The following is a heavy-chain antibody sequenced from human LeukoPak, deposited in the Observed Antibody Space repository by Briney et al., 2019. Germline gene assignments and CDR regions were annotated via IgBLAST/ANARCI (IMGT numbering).Heavy chain of an antibody. CDR1: GFTFSDYA. J-gene: IGHJ4*02. CDR3: AKSCWEASAWFGDN. D-gene: IGHD3-10*01. Sequence: GGSLRLSCAASGFTFSDYALSWVRQTPGRGLEWVSPISGSGGTTYYADSVKGRFITSRDNSKSTLYLQMNSLTVEDTAVYYCAKSCWEASAWFGDNWGQGTLVTVSS. CDR2: ISGSGGTT. V-gene: IGHV3-23*01.